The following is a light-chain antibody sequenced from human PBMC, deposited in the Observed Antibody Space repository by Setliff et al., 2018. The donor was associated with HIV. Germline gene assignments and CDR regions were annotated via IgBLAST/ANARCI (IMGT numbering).Light chain of an antibody. V-gene: IGLV1-44*01. CDR1: SSNIGSNN. CDR2: SNN. J-gene: IGLJ1*01. Sequence: QSVLTRPPSASGTPGQRVTISCSGSSSNIGSNNVYWYQQLPGTAPKLLIYSNNQRPSGVPDRFSVSKSCTSASLAISGLQSEDEADYYCAAWDDSLNGFYVFGTGTKVTVL. CDR3: AAWDDSLNGFYV.